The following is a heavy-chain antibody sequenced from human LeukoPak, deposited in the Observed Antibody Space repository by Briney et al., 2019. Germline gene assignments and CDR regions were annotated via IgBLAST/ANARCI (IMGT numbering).Heavy chain of an antibody. CDR2: INHSGST. V-gene: IGHV4-34*01. J-gene: IGHJ5*02. Sequence: PSETLSLTCAVYGGSFSGYYWSWIRQPPGKGLEWIGEINHSGSTNCNPPLKSRVTISVDTSKNQFSLKVNSVTAADTAVYYCARTSEDCSRTSCYQYWFDPWGQGTLVTVSS. CDR1: GGSFSGYY. CDR3: ARTSEDCSRTSCYQYWFDP. D-gene: IGHD2-2*01.